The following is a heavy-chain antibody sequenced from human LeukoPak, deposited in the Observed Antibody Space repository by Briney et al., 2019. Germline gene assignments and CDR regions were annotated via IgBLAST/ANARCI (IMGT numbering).Heavy chain of an antibody. CDR3: AKGAGGFSYYNWFDP. CDR2: IYYSGTT. CDR1: GFTFSSYE. V-gene: IGHV4-39*07. J-gene: IGHJ5*02. D-gene: IGHD5-18*01. Sequence: GSLRLSCAASGFTFSSYEMNWIRQPPGKGLEWIGSIYYSGTTHYNPSLESRVTISVDTSKNQFSLKLASVTAADTAIYYCAKGAGGFSYYNWFDPWGQGTLVTVSS.